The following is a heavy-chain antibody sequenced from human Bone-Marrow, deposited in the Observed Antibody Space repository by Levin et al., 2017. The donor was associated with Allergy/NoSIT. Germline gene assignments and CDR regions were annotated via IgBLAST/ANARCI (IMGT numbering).Heavy chain of an antibody. D-gene: IGHD3-9*01. V-gene: IGHV1-18*01. CDR2: ISAYNGNT. CDR1: GYTFTSYG. Sequence: ASVKVSCKASGYTFTSYGISWVRQAPGQGLEWMGWISAYNGNTNYAQKLQGRVTMTTDTSTSTAYMELRSLRSDDTAVYYCARDRGWLLFFFIHPFDLWGRGTLVTVSS. CDR3: ARDRGWLLFFFIHPFDL. J-gene: IGHJ2*01.